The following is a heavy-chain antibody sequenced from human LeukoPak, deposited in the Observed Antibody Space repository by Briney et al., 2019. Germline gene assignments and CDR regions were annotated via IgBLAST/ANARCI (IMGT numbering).Heavy chain of an antibody. V-gene: IGHV1-69*05. CDR2: IIPIFGTA. D-gene: IGHD6-6*01. CDR3: ARVLLEQLAPFDY. J-gene: IGHJ4*02. CDR1: GGTFSSYA. Sequence: ASVKVSRKASGGTFSSYAISWVRQAPGQGLEWMGGIIPIFGTANYAQKFQGRVTITTDESTSTAYMELSSLRSEDTAVYYCARVLLEQLAPFDYWGQGTLVTVSS.